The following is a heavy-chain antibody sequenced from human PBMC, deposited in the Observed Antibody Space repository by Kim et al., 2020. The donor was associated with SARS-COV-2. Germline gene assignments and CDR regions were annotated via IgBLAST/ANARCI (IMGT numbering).Heavy chain of an antibody. CDR3: IRDNINPGGP. CDR2: IDSDGSIT. CDR1: GFAFSPYW. J-gene: IGHJ5*02. D-gene: IGHD2-15*01. Sequence: GGSLRLSCAASGFAFSPYWMHWVRQGPGQGLVWVSHIDSDGSITTYSDAVLGRFTIASDNTKNTLYLQIISLRVEDETVYYCIRDNINPGGPWG. V-gene: IGHV3-74*01.